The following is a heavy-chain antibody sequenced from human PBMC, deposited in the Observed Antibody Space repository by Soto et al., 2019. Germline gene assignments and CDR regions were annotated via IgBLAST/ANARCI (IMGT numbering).Heavy chain of an antibody. Sequence: QITLKESGPTLVKPTQTLTLTCTFSGFSLSTSGVGVGWIRQPPGKALEWLALIYWDDDKRYSPSLKSRLTVTEDTPNNQALLTMTNMDPVVTATYYCAHSWYDILTNDYPFVYWGHGTLVTVAS. V-gene: IGHV2-5*02. CDR1: GFSLSTSGVG. CDR2: IYWDDDK. D-gene: IGHD3-9*01. J-gene: IGHJ4*01. CDR3: AHSWYDILTNDYPFVY.